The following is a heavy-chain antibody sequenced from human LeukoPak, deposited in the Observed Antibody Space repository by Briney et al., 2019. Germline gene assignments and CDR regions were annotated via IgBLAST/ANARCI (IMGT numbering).Heavy chain of an antibody. CDR2: IYYSGSI. CDR3: ARSGYSYDYAFDI. CDR1: GGSINSHY. D-gene: IGHD5-18*01. V-gene: IGHV4-59*11. J-gene: IGHJ3*02. Sequence: SETLSLTCAVSGGSINSHYWGWIRQPPGKGLQWIGDIYYSGSINYNPSLKSRVTISVDTSKNQFSLKLSSVTAADTAVYYCARSGYSYDYAFDIWGQGTMVTVSS.